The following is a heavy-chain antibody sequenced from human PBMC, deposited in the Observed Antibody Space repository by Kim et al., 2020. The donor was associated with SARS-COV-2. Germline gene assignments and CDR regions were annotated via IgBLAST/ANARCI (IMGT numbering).Heavy chain of an antibody. D-gene: IGHD3-16*01. CDR2: INHSGST. CDR1: GGSFSGYY. CDR3: ARVHLYDYVWGSPRTGFD. Sequence: SETLSLTCAVYGGSFSGYYWSWIRQPPGKGLEWIGEINHSGSTNYNPSLKSRVTISVDTSKNQFSLKLSSVTAADTAVYSCARVHLYDYVWGSPRTGFD. J-gene: IGHJ4*01. V-gene: IGHV4-34*01.